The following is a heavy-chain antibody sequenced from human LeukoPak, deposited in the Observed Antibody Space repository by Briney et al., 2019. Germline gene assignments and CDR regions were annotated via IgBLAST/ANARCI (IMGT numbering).Heavy chain of an antibody. CDR3: AKRGVVIRVILVGFHKEAYYLDS. CDR2: ISGSGGST. Sequence: PGGSLRLSCAVSGITLSHYGMSWVRQAPGKGLEWGACISGSGGSTNYADSVKGRFTISRDSPKNTLYLQMNSLRAEDTAVYFCAKRGVVIRVILVGFHKEAYYLDSGGQGALVTVSS. D-gene: IGHD3-22*01. J-gene: IGHJ4*02. CDR1: GITLSHYG. V-gene: IGHV3-23*01.